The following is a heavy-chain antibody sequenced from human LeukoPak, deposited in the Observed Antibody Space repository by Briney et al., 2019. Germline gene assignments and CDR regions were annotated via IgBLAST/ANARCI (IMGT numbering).Heavy chain of an antibody. CDR3: ARMTLDLYGDRYYFDY. CDR2: ISAYNGNT. J-gene: IGHJ4*02. CDR1: GYTFTSYG. D-gene: IGHD4-17*01. Sequence: ASVKVSCKASGYTFTSYGISWVRQAPGQGLEWMGWISAYNGNTNYAQKLQGRVTMTTGTSTSTAYMELRSLRSDDTAVYYCARMTLDLYGDRYYFDYWGQGTLVTVSS. V-gene: IGHV1-18*01.